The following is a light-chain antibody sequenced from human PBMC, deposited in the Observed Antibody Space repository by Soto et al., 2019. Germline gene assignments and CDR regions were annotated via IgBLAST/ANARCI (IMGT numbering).Light chain of an antibody. CDR3: QQYNNWPLT. CDR1: QSINNK. J-gene: IGKJ4*01. CDR2: GAF. V-gene: IGKV3D-15*01. Sequence: EVVMTQSPDTLSVSPGERATLSCRASQSINNKLVWYQQKPGQGPRLLIHGAFTRATGNPDRFSGSGSGTEFTLTISSLQSEDFAVYYCQQYNNWPLTFGGGTKVEIK.